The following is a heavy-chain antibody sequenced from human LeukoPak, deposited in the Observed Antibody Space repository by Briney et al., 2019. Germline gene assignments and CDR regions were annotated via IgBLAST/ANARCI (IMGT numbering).Heavy chain of an antibody. CDR3: ASEGGTDKRAVRNYYGMDV. Sequence: GASVKVSCKASGGTFSSYAISWVRQAPGQGLEWMGRIIPIFGIANYAQKFQGRVTITADKSTSTAYMELSSLRSEDTAVYYCASEGGTDKRAVRNYYGMDVWGKGTTVTVSS. CDR2: IIPIFGIA. J-gene: IGHJ6*04. CDR1: GGTFSSYA. D-gene: IGHD1-7*01. V-gene: IGHV1-69*04.